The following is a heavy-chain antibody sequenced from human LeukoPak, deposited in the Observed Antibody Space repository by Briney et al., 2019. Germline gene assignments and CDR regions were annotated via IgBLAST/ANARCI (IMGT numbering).Heavy chain of an antibody. V-gene: IGHV4-39*07. J-gene: IGHJ4*02. Sequence: SETLSLTCTVSGGSITSDAYYWDWIRQPPGKGLEWIGQINPSRNTNYNPSLKSRVTISVDTSKKQFSLKLSSVTAADTAVYYCARRYDFWSGYPPPLDYWGQGTLVTVSS. CDR1: GGSITSDAYY. CDR3: ARRYDFWSGYPPPLDY. CDR2: INPSRNT. D-gene: IGHD3-3*01.